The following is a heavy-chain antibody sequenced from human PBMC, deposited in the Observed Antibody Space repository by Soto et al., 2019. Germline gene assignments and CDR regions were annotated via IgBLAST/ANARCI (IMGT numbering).Heavy chain of an antibody. J-gene: IGHJ3*02. D-gene: IGHD3-3*01. CDR2: VNPSDGNT. Sequence: VQMVQSGAEVRRPGASVKISCKASGYSFTNYYIHWVRQAPGQGLEWMGTVNPSDGNTVYAQNFQGRVTMTRDTSANTVYMDLTGLRSEDAAVYFCARDRLDSRSGYDAFDIWGQGTMVYVSS. V-gene: IGHV1-46*01. CDR1: GYSFTNYY. CDR3: ARDRLDSRSGYDAFDI.